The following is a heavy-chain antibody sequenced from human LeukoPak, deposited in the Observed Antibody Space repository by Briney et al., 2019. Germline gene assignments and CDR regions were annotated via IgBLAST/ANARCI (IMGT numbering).Heavy chain of an antibody. CDR2: INPNTGAI. CDR3: ARVKKLMPEFEF. Sequence: ASVKVSCKASGYTFTGYYMHWVRQAPGQGLEWMGWINPNTGAIKYSQKFEGRVSMTRDTSITTVYMDLSSLRSDDTALYYCARVKKLMPEFEFWGQGTLVTVSS. CDR1: GYTFTGYY. J-gene: IGHJ4*02. V-gene: IGHV1-2*02. D-gene: IGHD2-2*01.